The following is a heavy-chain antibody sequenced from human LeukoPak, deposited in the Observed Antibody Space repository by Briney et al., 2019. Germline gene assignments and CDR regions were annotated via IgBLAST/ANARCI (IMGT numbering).Heavy chain of an antibody. V-gene: IGHV4-38-2*02. CDR3: ARGGSSWKGFDY. CDR2: IYYSGCT. J-gene: IGHJ4*02. D-gene: IGHD6-13*01. Sequence: PSETLSLTCTVSGYSISSGYYWGWIRQPPGKGLEWIGYIYYSGCTNYNPSLKSRVTISIDTSKNQFSLKLNSVTAADTAVYYCARGGSSWKGFDYWGQGTLVTVSS. CDR1: GYSISSGYY.